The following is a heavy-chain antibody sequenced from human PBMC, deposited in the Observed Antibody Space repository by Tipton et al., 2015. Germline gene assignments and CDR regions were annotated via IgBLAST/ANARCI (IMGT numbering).Heavy chain of an antibody. J-gene: IGHJ5*02. V-gene: IGHV4-59*12. Sequence: TLSLTCTVSGGSISSYYWSWIRQPPGKGLECIGYIYYSGSTNYNPSLKSRVTISVDTSKNQFSLKLSSVTAADTAVYYCARANYYDSSGYHNWFDPWGQGSLVTVSS. CDR1: GGSISSYY. CDR2: IYYSGST. CDR3: ARANYYDSSGYHNWFDP. D-gene: IGHD3-22*01.